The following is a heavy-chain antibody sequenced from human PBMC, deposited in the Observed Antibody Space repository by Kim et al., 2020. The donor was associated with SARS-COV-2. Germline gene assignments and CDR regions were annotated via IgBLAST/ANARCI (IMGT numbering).Heavy chain of an antibody. Sequence: SETLSLTCTVSGGSISSSSYYWGWIRQPPGKGLEWIGSIYYSGSTYYNPSLKSRVTISVDTSKNQFSLKLSSVTAADTAVYYCARVKVAAAEAFDYWGQG. J-gene: IGHJ4*02. CDR2: IYYSGST. D-gene: IGHD6-13*01. V-gene: IGHV4-39*07. CDR3: ARVKVAAAEAFDY. CDR1: GGSISSSSYY.